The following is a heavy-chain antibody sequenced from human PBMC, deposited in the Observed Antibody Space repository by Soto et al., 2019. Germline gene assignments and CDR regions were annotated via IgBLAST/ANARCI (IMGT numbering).Heavy chain of an antibody. CDR1: GFTFSAFG. Sequence: QVQLVESGGGVDQHGRSLRLSCAASGFTFSAFGMHWVRQAPGKGLEWVAVISNDGNHEYYADSVKGRFSISRDNSKNTFYLQMNSLSSEDTAVYFCAKTITTFGGSSTGRGALLDYWGQGILATVSS. CDR2: ISNDGNHE. D-gene: IGHD3-3*01. J-gene: IGHJ4*02. V-gene: IGHV3-30*18. CDR3: AKTITTFGGSSTGRGALLDY.